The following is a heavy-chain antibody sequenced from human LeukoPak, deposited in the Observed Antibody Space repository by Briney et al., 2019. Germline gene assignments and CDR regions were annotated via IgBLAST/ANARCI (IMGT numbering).Heavy chain of an antibody. CDR2: ISSSSSYI. Sequence: NPGGSLRLSCAASGFTFSSYSMNWVRQAPGKGLEWVSSISSSSSYIYYADSVKGRFTISRDNAKNSLYLQMNSLRAEDTAVYYCASNNLRDWYYFDYWGQGTLVTVSS. J-gene: IGHJ4*02. CDR3: ASNNLRDWYYFDY. CDR1: GFTFSSYS. D-gene: IGHD3-9*01. V-gene: IGHV3-21*01.